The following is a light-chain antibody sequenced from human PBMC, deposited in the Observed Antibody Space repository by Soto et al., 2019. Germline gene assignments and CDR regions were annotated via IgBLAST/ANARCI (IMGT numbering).Light chain of an antibody. J-gene: IGLJ2*01. CDR3: GTWDSSLSLVV. CDR2: ENN. V-gene: IGLV1-51*02. CDR1: SSNIGNNY. Sequence: QSVLTQPHSVSAAPGQQVTISCSGSSSNIGNNYVSWYQQLPGTAPKLLIYENNKLPSGIPDRFAGSKSGTSATLGITGLQTGDEADYYCGTWDSSLSLVVFGGGTKLTAL.